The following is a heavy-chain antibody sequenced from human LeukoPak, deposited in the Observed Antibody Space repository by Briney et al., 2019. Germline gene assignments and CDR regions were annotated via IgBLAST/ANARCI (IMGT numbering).Heavy chain of an antibody. CDR2: IYYSGST. CDR3: ARANYYDSSGCYSGVRFDY. CDR1: GGSISSYY. D-gene: IGHD3-22*01. J-gene: IGHJ4*02. V-gene: IGHV4-59*01. Sequence: SETLSLTCTVSGGSISSYYWSWIRQPPGKGLEWIGYIYYSGSTNYNPSLKSRVTISVDTSKNQFSLKLSSVTAADTAVYYCARANYYDSSGCYSGVRFDYWGQGTLVTVSS.